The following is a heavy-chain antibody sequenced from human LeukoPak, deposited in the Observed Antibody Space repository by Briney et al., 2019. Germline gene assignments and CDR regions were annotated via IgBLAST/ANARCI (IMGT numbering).Heavy chain of an antibody. CDR1: GGSFSGYY. J-gene: IGHJ6*03. D-gene: IGHD5-18*01. V-gene: IGHV4-34*01. Sequence: SETLSLTCAVYGGSFSGYYWSWIRQPPPKGLEWIGEINHSGSTNYNPSPKSRVTISVDTSKNQFSLKLSSVTAADTAVYYCARGLVDTAIGYYYYYMDVWGKGTTVTVSS. CDR3: ARGLVDTAIGYYYYYMDV. CDR2: INHSGST.